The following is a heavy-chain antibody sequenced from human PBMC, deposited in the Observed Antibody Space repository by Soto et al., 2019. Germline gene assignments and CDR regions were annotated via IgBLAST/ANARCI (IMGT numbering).Heavy chain of an antibody. D-gene: IGHD3-10*01. CDR3: ARDMGEGAPFYYMDV. Sequence: SVKVSCKASGGTFSSYTISWVRQAPGQGLEWMGRIIPNLGITNYAQKFQGRVTMTTDKSISTAYMEMSSLTSDDTAIYYCARDMGEGAPFYYMDVWGKGTTVTVSS. CDR1: GGTFSSYT. J-gene: IGHJ6*03. V-gene: IGHV1-69*04. CDR2: IIPNLGIT.